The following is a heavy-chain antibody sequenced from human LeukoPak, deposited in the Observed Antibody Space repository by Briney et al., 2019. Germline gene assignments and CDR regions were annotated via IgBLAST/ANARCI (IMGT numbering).Heavy chain of an antibody. CDR2: ISYDGSNK. Sequence: GGSLRLSCAASGFTFSSYAMHWVRQAPGKGLEWVAVISYDGSNKYYADSVKGRFTISRDNSKNTLYLQMNSLRAEDTAVYYCARGWSWDGPGDPYGMDVWGQGTTVTVSS. V-gene: IGHV3-30-3*01. CDR3: ARGWSWDGPGDPYGMDV. J-gene: IGHJ6*02. CDR1: GFTFSSYA. D-gene: IGHD3-10*01.